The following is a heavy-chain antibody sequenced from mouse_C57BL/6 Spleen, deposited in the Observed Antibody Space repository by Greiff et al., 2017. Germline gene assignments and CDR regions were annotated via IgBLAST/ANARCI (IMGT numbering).Heavy chain of an antibody. Sequence: EVKLQESGPELVKPGASVKISCKASGYSFTGYYMNWVKQSPGKSLEWIGEINPSTGGTTYNQKFKAKATLTVDKSSSTAYMQLKSLTSEDSAVYYCAREGNYDFDYWGQGTTLTVSS. J-gene: IGHJ2*01. D-gene: IGHD2-1*01. CDR2: INPSTGGT. V-gene: IGHV1-42*01. CDR3: AREGNYDFDY. CDR1: GYSFTGYY.